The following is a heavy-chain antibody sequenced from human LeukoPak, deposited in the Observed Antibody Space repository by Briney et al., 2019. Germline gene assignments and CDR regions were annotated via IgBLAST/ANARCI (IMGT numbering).Heavy chain of an antibody. V-gene: IGHV7-4-1*02. J-gene: IGHJ6*02. Sequence: ASVKVSCKASGYTFTSYAMNWVRQAPGQGLEWMGWINTNTGNPTYAQGSTGRFVFSLDTSVSTAYLQISSLKAEDTAVYYCAREGGELTNYYYYYGMDVWGQGTTVTVSS. CDR2: INTNTGNP. CDR1: GYTFTSYA. CDR3: AREGGELTNYYYYYGMDV. D-gene: IGHD3-16*01.